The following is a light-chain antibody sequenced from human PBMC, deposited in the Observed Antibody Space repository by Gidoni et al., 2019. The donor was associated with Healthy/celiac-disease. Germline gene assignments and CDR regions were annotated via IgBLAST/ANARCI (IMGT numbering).Light chain of an antibody. J-gene: IGKJ4*01. CDR1: QSISSW. V-gene: IGKV1-5*03. Sequence: DIQMTQSPSTLSASVGDRVTITCRASQSISSWLAWYQQKPGKAPKLLIYKASSLESGVPSRFSGSGSGTEFTLTISSLQPDDFATYYRQQYNSYPLTFGGXTKVEIK. CDR3: QQYNSYPLT. CDR2: KAS.